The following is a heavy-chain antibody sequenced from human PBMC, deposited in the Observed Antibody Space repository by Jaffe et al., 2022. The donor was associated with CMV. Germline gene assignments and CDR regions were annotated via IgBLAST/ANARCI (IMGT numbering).Heavy chain of an antibody. CDR3: AKVVITGTTGDFDY. Sequence: QVQLVESGGGVVQPGRSLRLSCAASGFTFSSYGMHWVRQAPGKGLEWVAVISYDGSNKYYADSVKGRFTISRDNSKNTLYLQMNSLRAEDTAVYYCAKVVITGTTGDFDYWGQGTLVTVSS. D-gene: IGHD1-7*01. CDR1: GFTFSSYG. CDR2: ISYDGSNK. V-gene: IGHV3-30*18. J-gene: IGHJ4*02.